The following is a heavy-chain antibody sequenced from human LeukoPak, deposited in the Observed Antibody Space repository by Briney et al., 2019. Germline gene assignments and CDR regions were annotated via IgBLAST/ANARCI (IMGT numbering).Heavy chain of an antibody. CDR1: GGSISSSSYY. CDR2: IYYSGST. CDR3: ARPDCSSTSCAFDY. J-gene: IGHJ4*02. Sequence: PSETLSLTCTVSGGSISSSSYYWGWIRQPPGKGLEWIGSIYYSGSTYYNPSLKSRVTISVDTSKNQFSLKLSSVTAADTAVYYCARPDCSSTSCAFDYWGQGTLVTVSS. V-gene: IGHV4-39*01. D-gene: IGHD2-2*01.